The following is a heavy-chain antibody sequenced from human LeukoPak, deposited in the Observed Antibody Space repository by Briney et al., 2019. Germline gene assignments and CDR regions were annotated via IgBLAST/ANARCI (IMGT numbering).Heavy chain of an antibody. D-gene: IGHD5-18*01. CDR2: IYYTGST. V-gene: IGHV4-61*01. Sequence: SETLSLTCTVSGGSVSSGNYYWSWIRLPPGKGLEWIGYIYYTGSTNYNPSLKSRVTISVDTSKSQFSLKLSSVTAADTAVYYCAKLGYPDYWGQGTLVTVSS. CDR1: GGSVSSGNYY. J-gene: IGHJ4*02. CDR3: AKLGYPDY.